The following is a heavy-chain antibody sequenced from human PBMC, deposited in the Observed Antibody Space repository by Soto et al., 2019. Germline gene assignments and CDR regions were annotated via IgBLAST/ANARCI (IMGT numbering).Heavy chain of an antibody. CDR3: AKDRHPDGIWTFDY. Sequence: GGSLRLSCAASGFVFSSDWMSWVRQAPGKGLEWISDINGGGGTTYYADSVKGRFTISRDDSKNILYLQMNSPRAEDTAIYYCAKDRHPDGIWTFDYWGRGTLVTVSS. CDR2: INGGGGTT. V-gene: IGHV3-23*01. D-gene: IGHD3-9*01. J-gene: IGHJ4*02. CDR1: GFVFSSDW.